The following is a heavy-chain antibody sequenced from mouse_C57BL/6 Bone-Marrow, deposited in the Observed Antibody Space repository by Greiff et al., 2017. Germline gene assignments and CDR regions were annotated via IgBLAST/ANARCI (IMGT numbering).Heavy chain of an antibody. CDR1: GYTFTGYW. Sequence: VQLQQSGAELMKPGASVKLSCKATGYTFTGYWIEWVKQRPGHGLEWIGEILPGSGSTNSNEKFKGKATFTADTSSNTAYLQLSILTTEYSAIYYCARGGNLYGNYEFAYWGQGTLITVSA. J-gene: IGHJ3*01. V-gene: IGHV1-9*01. CDR2: ILPGSGST. CDR3: ARGGNLYGNYEFAY. D-gene: IGHD2-1*01.